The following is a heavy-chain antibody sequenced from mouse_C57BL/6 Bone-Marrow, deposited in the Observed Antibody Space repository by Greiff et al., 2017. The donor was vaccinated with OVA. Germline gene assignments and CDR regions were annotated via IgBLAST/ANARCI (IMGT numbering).Heavy chain of an antibody. CDR1: GFTFSDYY. CDR3: ARDGDWYFDV. J-gene: IGHJ1*03. Sequence: EVKVVESEGGLVQPGSSMKLSCTASGFTFSDYYMAWVSQVPEKGLEWVANINYDGSSTYYLASLKSRFIISRDNAKNILYLQMSSLKSEDTATYYCARDGDWYFDVWGTGTTVTVSS. CDR2: INYDGSST. V-gene: IGHV5-16*01.